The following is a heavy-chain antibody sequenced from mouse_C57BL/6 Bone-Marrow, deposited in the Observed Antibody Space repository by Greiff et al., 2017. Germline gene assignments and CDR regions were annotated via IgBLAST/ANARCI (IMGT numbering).Heavy chain of an antibody. D-gene: IGHD2-12*01. CDR3: AREGAYCSPYWYFDV. V-gene: IGHV3-6*01. CDR2: ISYDGSN. Sequence: EVQRVESGPGLVKPSQSLSLTCSVTGYSITSGYYWNWIRQFPGNKLEWMGYISYDGSNNYNPSLKNRISITRDTSKNQFFLKLNSVTTEDTATYDCAREGAYCSPYWYFDVWGTGTTVTVSS. J-gene: IGHJ1*03. CDR1: GYSITSGYY.